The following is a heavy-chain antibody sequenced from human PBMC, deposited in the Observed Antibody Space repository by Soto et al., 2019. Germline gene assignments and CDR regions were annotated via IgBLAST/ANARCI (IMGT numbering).Heavy chain of an antibody. D-gene: IGHD3-10*01. J-gene: IGHJ4*02. CDR3: AKDSGSGYFDY. Sequence: QVQLVESGGGVVQPGTSLRLSCAASGFTFSSYGMHWVRQAPGKGLECVAVISYDGSNKYYADSVKGRFNRSRDNSKNTLYLQMNSLRAEDTAVYYCAKDSGSGYFDYWGQGTRLTLCS. CDR1: GFTFSSYG. V-gene: IGHV3-30*18. CDR2: ISYDGSNK.